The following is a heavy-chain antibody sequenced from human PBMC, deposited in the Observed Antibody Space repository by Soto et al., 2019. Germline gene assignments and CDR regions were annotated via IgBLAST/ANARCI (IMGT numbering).Heavy chain of an antibody. CDR3: ARDRIVLMVYPPAADAFDI. CDR1: GGSFSGYY. J-gene: IGHJ3*02. D-gene: IGHD2-8*01. CDR2: INHSGST. Sequence: SETLSLTCAVYGGSFSGYYWSWIRQPPGKGLEWIGEINHSGSTNYNPSLKSRVTISVDTSKNQFSLKLSSVTAADTAVYYCARDRIVLMVYPPAADAFDIWGQGTRVTVSS. V-gene: IGHV4-34*01.